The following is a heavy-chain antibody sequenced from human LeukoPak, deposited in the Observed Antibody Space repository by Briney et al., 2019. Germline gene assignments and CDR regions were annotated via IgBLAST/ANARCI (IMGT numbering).Heavy chain of an antibody. CDR1: GFTFSGYA. CDR3: AKGRGLHCGVDCYSDC. V-gene: IGHV3-23*01. CDR2: ICDSGGST. J-gene: IGHJ4*02. Sequence: GGSMRLSCAASGFTFSGYAMNWVHQAPGKGLEWVSTICDSGGSTYYTDSVKGRFTISRDNSKNTLYLQMSSLRAEDTAVYYCAKGRGLHCGVDCYSDCWGQGTLVTVSS. D-gene: IGHD2-21*02.